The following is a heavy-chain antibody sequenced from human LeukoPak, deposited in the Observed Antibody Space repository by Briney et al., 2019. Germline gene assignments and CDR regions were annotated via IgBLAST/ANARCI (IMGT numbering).Heavy chain of an antibody. J-gene: IGHJ4*02. D-gene: IGHD5-24*01. CDR2: ISWNSGSI. V-gene: IGHV3-9*01. CDR3: AKDVVEMATMGYFDY. CDR1: GFTFYDYA. Sequence: GGSLRLSCAASGFTFYDYAMHWVRQAPGKGLEWVSGISWNSGSIGYADSVKGRFTISRDNAKNSLYLQMNSLRAEDTALYYCAKDVVEMATMGYFDYWGQGTLVTVSS.